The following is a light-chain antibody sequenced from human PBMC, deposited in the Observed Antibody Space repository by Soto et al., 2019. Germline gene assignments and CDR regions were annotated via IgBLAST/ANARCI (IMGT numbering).Light chain of an antibody. Sequence: EIVLTQSPGTLSLSPGERATLSCRASQSVSSSYLAWYQQKPGQAPRLLIYGASSRATGIPDRFSGSGSGTDFTLTISILEPEDFAVYYCQQYGSSPGTLGQGTKVQIK. CDR1: QSVSSSY. CDR2: GAS. CDR3: QQYGSSPGT. V-gene: IGKV3-20*01. J-gene: IGKJ1*01.